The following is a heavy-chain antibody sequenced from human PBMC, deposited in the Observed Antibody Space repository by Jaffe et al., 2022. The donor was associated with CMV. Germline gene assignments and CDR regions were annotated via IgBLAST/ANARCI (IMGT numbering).Heavy chain of an antibody. CDR3: ARAPGYLTIFGVVTYNWFDP. Sequence: QITLKESGPTLVKPTQTLTLTCTFSGFSLSTSGVGVGWIRQPPGKALEWLALIYWNDDKRYSPSLKSRLTITKDTSKNQVVLTMTNMDPVDTATYYCARAPGYLTIFGVVTYNWFDPWGQGTLVTVSS. D-gene: IGHD3-3*01. V-gene: IGHV2-5*01. CDR1: GFSLSTSGVG. J-gene: IGHJ5*02. CDR2: IYWNDDK.